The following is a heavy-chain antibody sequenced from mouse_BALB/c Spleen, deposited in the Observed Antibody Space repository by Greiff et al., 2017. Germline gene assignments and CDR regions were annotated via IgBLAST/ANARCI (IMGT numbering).Heavy chain of an antibody. CDR1: GYTFTDYN. D-gene: IGHD3-1*01. Sequence: VQLKQSGPELVKPGASVKISCKASGYTFTDYNMHWVKQSHGKSLEWIGYIYPYNGGTGYNQKFKSKATLTVDNSSSTAYMELRSLTSEDSAVYYCARGDDLSGYAMDYWGQGTSVTVSS. V-gene: IGHV1S29*02. J-gene: IGHJ4*01. CDR2: IYPYNGGT. CDR3: ARGDDLSGYAMDY.